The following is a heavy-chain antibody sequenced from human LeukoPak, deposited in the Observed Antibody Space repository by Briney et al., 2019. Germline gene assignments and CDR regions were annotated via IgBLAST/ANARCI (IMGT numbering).Heavy chain of an antibody. CDR2: IFYDGTIQ. J-gene: IGHJ3*02. Sequence: GGSLRLSCAASGFTFTHYAMHWVRQTPGKGLEWVAVIFYDGTIQYYSDSVRGRLIVSRDNPKNTLYLQMNSLRAEDTAVYYCARDSGNYLDAFDIWGQGTMVTVSS. CDR3: ARDSGNYLDAFDI. V-gene: IGHV3-33*08. CDR1: GFTFTHYA. D-gene: IGHD1-7*01.